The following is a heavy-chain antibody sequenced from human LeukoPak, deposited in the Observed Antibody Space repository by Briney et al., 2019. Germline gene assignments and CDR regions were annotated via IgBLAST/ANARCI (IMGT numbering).Heavy chain of an antibody. CDR1: GYTFTSYD. V-gene: IGHV1-8*03. J-gene: IGHJ4*02. CDR3: AREGSAVAGIGFDY. CDR2: MNPNSGNT. Sequence: GASVKVSCKASGYTFTSYDINWMRQATGQGLEWMGWMNPNSGNTGYAQKFQGRVTITRNTSISTAYMELSSLRSEDTAVYYCAREGSAVAGIGFDYWGQGTLVTVSS. D-gene: IGHD6-19*01.